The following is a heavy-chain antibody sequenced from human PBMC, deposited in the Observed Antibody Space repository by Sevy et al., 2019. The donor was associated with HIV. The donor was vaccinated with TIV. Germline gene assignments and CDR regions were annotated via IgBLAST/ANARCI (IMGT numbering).Heavy chain of an antibody. Sequence: GGSLRLSCAASGFTFNSYWMHWVRQAPGKGPVWLARIAGDGSATTYTDSVKGRFTISRDNAQDTLYLQMNSLRAEDTAIYYCARVATGRTFGLPDFWGQGTLVTVSS. V-gene: IGHV3-74*01. CDR2: IAGDGSAT. CDR1: GFTFNSYW. J-gene: IGHJ4*02. D-gene: IGHD1-1*01. CDR3: ARVATGRTFGLPDF.